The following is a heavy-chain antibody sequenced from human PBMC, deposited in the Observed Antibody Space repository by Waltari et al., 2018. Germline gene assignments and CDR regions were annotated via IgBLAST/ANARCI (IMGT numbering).Heavy chain of an antibody. CDR3: ARSYSSSANWFDP. Sequence: QVQLQESGPGLVKPSETLSLTCTDSGGSISSYYWSWIRQPPGKGLEWIGYIYYSGSTNYNPSLKSRVTISVDTSKNQFSLKLSSVTAADTAVYYCARSYSSSANWFDPWGQGTLVTVSS. D-gene: IGHD6-6*01. CDR1: GGSISSYY. J-gene: IGHJ5*02. CDR2: IYYSGST. V-gene: IGHV4-59*01.